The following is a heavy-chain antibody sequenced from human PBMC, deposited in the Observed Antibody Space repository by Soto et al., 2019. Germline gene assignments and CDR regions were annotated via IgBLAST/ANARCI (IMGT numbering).Heavy chain of an antibody. J-gene: IGHJ3*02. Sequence: SVSNAWMNWVRPAPGKGLEWVGRIKSKTDGGTTDYAAPVKGRFTISRDDSKNTLYLQMNSLKTEDTAVYYCTPGVTDAFDIWGQGTMVTVSS. D-gene: IGHD3-10*01. CDR3: TPGVTDAFDI. V-gene: IGHV3-15*07. CDR1: SVSNAW. CDR2: IKSKTDGGTT.